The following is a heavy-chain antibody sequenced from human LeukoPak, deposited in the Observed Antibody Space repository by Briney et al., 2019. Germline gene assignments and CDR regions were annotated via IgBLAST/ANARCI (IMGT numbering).Heavy chain of an antibody. V-gene: IGHV3-23*01. CDR1: GFTFSSYA. CDR3: AKAQAPAAIPYYFDY. Sequence: GGSLRLSCAASGFTFSSYAMSWVRQAPGKGLEWVSAIGGSGGSTYYADSVKGRFTISRDNSKNTLYLQMNSLRAEDTAVYYCAKAQAPAAIPYYFDYWDQGTLVTVSS. J-gene: IGHJ4*02. CDR2: IGGSGGST. D-gene: IGHD2-2*02.